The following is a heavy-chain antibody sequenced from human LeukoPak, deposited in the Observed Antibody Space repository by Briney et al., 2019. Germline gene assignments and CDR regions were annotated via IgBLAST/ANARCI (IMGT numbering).Heavy chain of an antibody. CDR2: IYYSGST. Sequence: SETLSLTCTVSGGSISSYYWSWIRQPPGKGLEWIGHIYYSGSTNYNPSLKSRVTISIDTSKNQFSLRLSSVTAADTAVYHCARARLGGGQRRPFDYWGQGTLVTVSS. CDR3: ARARLGGGQRRPFDY. V-gene: IGHV4-59*12. J-gene: IGHJ4*02. D-gene: IGHD6-25*01. CDR1: GGSISSYY.